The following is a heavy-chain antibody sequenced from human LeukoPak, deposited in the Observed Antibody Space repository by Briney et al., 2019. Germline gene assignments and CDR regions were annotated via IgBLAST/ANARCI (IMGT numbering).Heavy chain of an antibody. D-gene: IGHD6-19*01. CDR1: GFTFSRYS. V-gene: IGHV3-21*01. Sequence: PGGSLRLPCAVSGFTFSRYSMSWVRQAPGKGLEWVSSISSSGTYKYYADSVKDRFTISRDNAKNSLYLQMNSLRAEDTAVYYCAKGKDSVAGATTDYWGQGTLVTVSS. J-gene: IGHJ4*02. CDR3: AKGKDSVAGATTDY. CDR2: ISSSGTYK.